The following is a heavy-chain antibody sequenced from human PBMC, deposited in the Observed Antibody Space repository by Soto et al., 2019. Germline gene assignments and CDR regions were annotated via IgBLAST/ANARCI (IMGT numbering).Heavy chain of an antibody. CDR1: GASISSGW. Sequence: QVQLQESGPGLVKPSGTLSLTCAVSGASISSGWWTWVRQPPGKGLEWIGETLYSGRTNYNSSLNSRVTISIDKSKKQFSLNLSSGTAADTAVYYWSSRVTDAPTWGQGTLVTVSS. CDR3: SSRVTDAPT. J-gene: IGHJ5*02. CDR2: TLYSGRT. D-gene: IGHD3-10*01. V-gene: IGHV4-4*02.